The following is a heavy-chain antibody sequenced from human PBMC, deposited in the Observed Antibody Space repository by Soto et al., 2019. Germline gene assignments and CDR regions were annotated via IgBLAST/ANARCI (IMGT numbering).Heavy chain of an antibody. Sequence: GGSLRLSCAASGFTFSNYYMSWIRQAPGKGLEWVSYFSNSGSTMFYADSVKGRFTISRDNAKNSVYLHMHSLRAEDTAVYYCARXAGSGDHDSGYHYAFDYWGQGTLVTVSP. CDR1: GFTFSNYY. CDR2: FSNSGSTM. D-gene: IGHD3-22*01. J-gene: IGHJ4*02. V-gene: IGHV3-11*01. CDR3: ARXAGSGDHDSGYHYAFDY.